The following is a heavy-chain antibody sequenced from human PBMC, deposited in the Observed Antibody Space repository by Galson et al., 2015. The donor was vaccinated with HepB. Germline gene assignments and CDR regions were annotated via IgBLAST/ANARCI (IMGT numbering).Heavy chain of an antibody. Sequence: SLRLSCAASGFTFSSYAMSWVRQAPGKGLEWVSAISGSGGSTYYADSVKGRFTISRDNSKNTLYLQMNSLRAEDTAVYYCAKNHLRRRITMIVVVPRDAFDIWGQGTMVTVSS. CDR1: GFTFSSYA. D-gene: IGHD3-22*01. CDR3: AKNHLRRRITMIVVVPRDAFDI. V-gene: IGHV3-23*01. J-gene: IGHJ3*02. CDR2: ISGSGGST.